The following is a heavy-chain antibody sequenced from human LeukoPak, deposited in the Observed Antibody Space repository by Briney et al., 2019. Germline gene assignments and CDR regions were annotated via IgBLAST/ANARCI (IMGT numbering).Heavy chain of an antibody. CDR2: IYYSGST. Sequence: SETLSLTYTVSGGSISSYYWSWIRQPPGKGLEWIGYIYYSGSTNYNPSLKSRVTISVDTSKNQFSLKLSSVTAADTAVYYCARAGYYYDSSGYYSFDYWGQGTLVTVSS. J-gene: IGHJ4*02. D-gene: IGHD3-22*01. V-gene: IGHV4-59*01. CDR1: GGSISSYY. CDR3: ARAGYYYDSSGYYSFDY.